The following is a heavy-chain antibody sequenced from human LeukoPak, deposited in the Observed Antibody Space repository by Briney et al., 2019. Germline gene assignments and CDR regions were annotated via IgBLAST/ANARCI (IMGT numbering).Heavy chain of an antibody. CDR2: IYHSGST. Sequence: SETLSLTCTVSGYSIISGYYWGWIRQPPGKGLEWIGSIYHSGSTYYNPSITSRVTISVDTSKHQFSLKLSSVTAADTAVYYCARGAYYYGSGSYADHPPNRFDPWGQGTLVTVSS. J-gene: IGHJ5*02. D-gene: IGHD3-10*01. CDR1: GYSIISGYY. V-gene: IGHV4-38-2*02. CDR3: ARGAYYYGSGSYADHPPNRFDP.